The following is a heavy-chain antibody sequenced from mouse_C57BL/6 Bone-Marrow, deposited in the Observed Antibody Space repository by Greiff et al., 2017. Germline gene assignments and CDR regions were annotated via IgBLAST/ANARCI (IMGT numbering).Heavy chain of an antibody. CDR2: IDPEDGDT. CDR1: GFNIKDYY. J-gene: IGHJ1*03. V-gene: IGHV14-1*01. CDR3: TPYPHCYFDV. Sequence: VQLQQSGAELVRPGASVKLSCTASGFNIKDYYMHWVKQRPEQGLEWIGRIDPEDGDTEYAPKFQGKATMTADTSSNTAYLQLSSLTSEDSAVYYCTPYPHCYFDVWGTGTTVTVSS.